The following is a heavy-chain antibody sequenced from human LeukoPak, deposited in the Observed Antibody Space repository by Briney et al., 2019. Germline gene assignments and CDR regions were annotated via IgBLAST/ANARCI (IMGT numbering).Heavy chain of an antibody. V-gene: IGHV4-39*01. D-gene: IGHD6-19*01. CDR1: GXSISNYSYY. Sequence: ASETLSLTCTVSGXSISNYSYYWGWIRQPPGKGLEWIGSIYYNGNTYYKLSLKSRVTISVDTSKHQFSLKLSSVTAADTAVYYCARHSIAVAGLDYWGQGTLVTVSS. CDR3: ARHSIAVAGLDY. CDR2: IYYNGNT. J-gene: IGHJ4*02.